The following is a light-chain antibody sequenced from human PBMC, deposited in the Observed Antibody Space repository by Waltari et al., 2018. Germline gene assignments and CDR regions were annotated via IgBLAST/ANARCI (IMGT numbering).Light chain of an antibody. CDR2: DFS. Sequence: QSALTQPASVSGSPGQSITISCTGTSSDVGGYNYVSWYQQHPGAAPKVIIYDFSSRPSGVSNRLSGSKSGNTASLTISGLQAEDEADYYCSSYTSSRIQVFGTGTKVTVL. V-gene: IGLV2-14*03. J-gene: IGLJ1*01. CDR3: SSYTSSRIQV. CDR1: SSDVGGYNY.